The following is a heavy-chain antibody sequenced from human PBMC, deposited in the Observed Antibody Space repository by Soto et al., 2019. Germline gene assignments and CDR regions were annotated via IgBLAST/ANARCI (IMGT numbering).Heavy chain of an antibody. Sequence: QVQLVESGGGVVQPGRSLRLSCAASGFTFSSYGMHWVRQAPGKGLEWVAVISYDGSNKYYADSAKGRFTISRDNSKNTLYLQMNSLRAEDTAVYYCAKGVTMVRGVILDWFDPWGQGTLVTVSS. D-gene: IGHD3-10*01. CDR1: GFTFSSYG. CDR2: ISYDGSNK. J-gene: IGHJ5*02. V-gene: IGHV3-30*18. CDR3: AKGVTMVRGVILDWFDP.